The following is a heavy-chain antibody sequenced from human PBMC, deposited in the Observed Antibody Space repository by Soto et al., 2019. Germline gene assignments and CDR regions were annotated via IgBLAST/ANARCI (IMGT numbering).Heavy chain of an antibody. Sequence: GGSLRLSCAASGFTFSSYCMSWVRQAPGKGLEWVSAISDSGGSTYYADSVKGRFTISRDNSKNTLYLQMNSLRAEDTAVYYCAKDMEAYYYGSGSYYTWGQGTLVTVSS. J-gene: IGHJ4*02. CDR3: AKDMEAYYYGSGSYYT. CDR2: ISDSGGST. D-gene: IGHD3-10*01. V-gene: IGHV3-23*01. CDR1: GFTFSSYC.